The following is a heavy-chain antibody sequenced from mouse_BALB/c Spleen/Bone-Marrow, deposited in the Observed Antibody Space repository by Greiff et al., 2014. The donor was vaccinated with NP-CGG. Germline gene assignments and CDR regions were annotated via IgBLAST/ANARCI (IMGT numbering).Heavy chain of an antibody. D-gene: IGHD2-4*01. CDR1: GYSFTNYW. V-gene: IGHV1-74*04. Sequence: LVESGAELVRPGASVKLSCKASGYSFTNYWMNWMKQRPGQGLEWIGMIHPSDSEARLNQKFKDKATLTVDKSSSTAYMQLSSPTSEDSAVYYCASDDYDGSWFAYWGQGTLVTVPA. CDR2: IHPSDSEA. J-gene: IGHJ3*01. CDR3: ASDDYDGSWFAY.